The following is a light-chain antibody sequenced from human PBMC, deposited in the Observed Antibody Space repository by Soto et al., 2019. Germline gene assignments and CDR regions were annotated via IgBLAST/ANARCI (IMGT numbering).Light chain of an antibody. CDR1: SSNIGAGYD. V-gene: IGLV1-40*01. J-gene: IGLJ1*01. CDR3: QSHDSSMSGLNV. Sequence: QSVLTQPPSVSGAPGQRVSMSCTGSSSNIGAGYDVHWYQQLPGTAPKLLIYGNSNRPSGVPDRFSGPKSGTSASLDITGPQPEDEADYYCQSHDSSMSGLNVFGNVIKVT. CDR2: GNS.